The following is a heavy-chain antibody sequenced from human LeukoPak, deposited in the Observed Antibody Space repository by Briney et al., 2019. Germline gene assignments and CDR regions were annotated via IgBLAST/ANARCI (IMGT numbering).Heavy chain of an antibody. J-gene: IGHJ4*02. Sequence: SVKVSCKASGGTFSSYAISWVRQAPGQGLEWMGGIIPIFGTANYAQKFQGRVTITADESTSTAYMELSSLRSEDTAVYYCARAGYCSSTSCYITFDYWGQGTLVTVSS. CDR1: GGTFSSYA. D-gene: IGHD2-2*02. CDR3: ARAGYCSSTSCYITFDY. CDR2: IIPIFGTA. V-gene: IGHV1-69*01.